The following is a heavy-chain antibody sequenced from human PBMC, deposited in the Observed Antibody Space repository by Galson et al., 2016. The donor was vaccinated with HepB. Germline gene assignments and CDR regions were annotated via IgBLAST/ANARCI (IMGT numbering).Heavy chain of an antibody. V-gene: IGHV3-30*04. D-gene: IGHD3-22*01. CDR2: TSSDERAK. CDR1: GFTFSSYA. CDR3: ARDQSRGSSDAFDM. J-gene: IGHJ3*02. Sequence: SLRLSCAASGFTFSSYAMHWVRHPPGKGLEWVAVTSSDERAKYYADSVRGRFTISRDNSKNTLYLQMNSLTTEDTAVYFCARDQSRGSSDAFDMWGQGTMVAVSS.